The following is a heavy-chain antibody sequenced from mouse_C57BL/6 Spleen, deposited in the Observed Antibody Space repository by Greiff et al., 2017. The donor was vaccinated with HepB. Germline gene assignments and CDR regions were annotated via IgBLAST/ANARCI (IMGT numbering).Heavy chain of an antibody. Sequence: QVQLQQPGAELVKPGASVKLSCKASGYTFTSYWMHWVKQRPGQGLEWIGMIHPNSGSTNYNEKFKSKATLTVDKPASTAYMQLSSLTSEDSAVYYCARCWTLFPFDYWGQGTSLTVSS. D-gene: IGHD1-1*01. CDR1: GYTFTSYW. CDR2: IHPNSGST. CDR3: ARCWTLFPFDY. V-gene: IGHV1-64*01. J-gene: IGHJ2*02.